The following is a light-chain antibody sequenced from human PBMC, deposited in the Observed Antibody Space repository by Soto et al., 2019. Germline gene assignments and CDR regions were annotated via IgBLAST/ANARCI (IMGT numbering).Light chain of an antibody. Sequence: QSALTQPASVSGSPGQSITISCTGTSSDVGGYNYVSWYQQHPGKVPKLMIYEVNNRPSGVSNRFSGSKSGNTASLTISGLQAEDEADYDCSSYTTTPPHVFGTGTKVTVL. CDR2: EVN. CDR3: SSYTTTPPHV. J-gene: IGLJ1*01. V-gene: IGLV2-14*01. CDR1: SSDVGGYNY.